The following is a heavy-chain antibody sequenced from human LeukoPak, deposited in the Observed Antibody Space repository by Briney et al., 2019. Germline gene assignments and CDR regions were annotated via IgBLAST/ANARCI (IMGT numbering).Heavy chain of an antibody. CDR3: ARERGGLEWLARVDP. CDR2: IYYSGST. CDR1: GRSISSHY. Sequence: SETVSLTCTVAGRSISSHYWSWIQQPAGKGLGWIGYIYYSGSTNYNPSLKSRVTISVDTSKNQFSLKLSSVTAADTAVYYCARERGGLEWLARVDPWGQGTLVTVSS. V-gene: IGHV4-59*11. D-gene: IGHD3-3*01. J-gene: IGHJ5*02.